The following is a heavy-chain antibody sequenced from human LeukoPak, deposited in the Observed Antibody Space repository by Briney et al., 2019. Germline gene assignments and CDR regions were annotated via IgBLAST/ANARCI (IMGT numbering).Heavy chain of an antibody. Sequence: GGSLRLSCAASGFTLDDDGMSWVRQAPGKGLGWVSGINGNGGSTGYADSVKGRFTISRDNAKNSLYLQMNSLRAEDTALYHCARQRPNLDWYFDLWGRGTLVTVSS. CDR2: INGNGGST. J-gene: IGHJ2*01. V-gene: IGHV3-20*01. CDR1: GFTLDDDG. CDR3: ARQRPNLDWYFDL.